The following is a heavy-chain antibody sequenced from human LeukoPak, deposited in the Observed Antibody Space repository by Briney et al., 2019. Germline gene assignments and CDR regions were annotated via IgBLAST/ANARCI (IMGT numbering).Heavy chain of an antibody. J-gene: IGHJ5*02. CDR2: IYTSGST. CDR3: ASAWCSSTSCYQDDWFDP. Sequence: PSETLSLTCTVSGGSISSYYWSWIRQPAGKGLEWIGRIYTSGSTNYNPSLKSRVTMSVDTSKNQFSQKLSSVTAADTAVYYCASAWCSSTSCYQDDWFDPWGQGTLVTVSS. V-gene: IGHV4-4*07. D-gene: IGHD2-2*01. CDR1: GGSISSYY.